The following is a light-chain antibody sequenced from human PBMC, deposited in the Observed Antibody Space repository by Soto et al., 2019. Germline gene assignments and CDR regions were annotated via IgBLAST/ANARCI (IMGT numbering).Light chain of an antibody. CDR1: QGIRND. CDR2: AAS. J-gene: IGKJ4*01. Sequence: AIQMTQSPSSLSASVGDRVTITCRASQGIRNDLGWYQQKPGKAPKLLIYAASSLQIGVPSRFSGSGSGTDFTLTISSLQPEDFATYYCLQDYNSLTFGGGTKGEIK. CDR3: LQDYNSLT. V-gene: IGKV1-6*01.